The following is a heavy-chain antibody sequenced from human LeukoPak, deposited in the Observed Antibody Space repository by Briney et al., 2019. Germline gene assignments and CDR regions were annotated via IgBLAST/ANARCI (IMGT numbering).Heavy chain of an antibody. J-gene: IGHJ4*02. CDR2: IYPSGST. D-gene: IGHD6-19*01. CDR3: ARGTQWLPIDY. Sequence: PSETLSLTCAVSGGFISGHYWSWIRQPPGKGLEWIGYIYPSGSTNYNPSLKSRVTVSVDTSKNQFSLKLSSVTAADTAVYYCARGTQWLPIDYWGQGTLVTVSS. V-gene: IGHV4-59*11. CDR1: GGFISGHY.